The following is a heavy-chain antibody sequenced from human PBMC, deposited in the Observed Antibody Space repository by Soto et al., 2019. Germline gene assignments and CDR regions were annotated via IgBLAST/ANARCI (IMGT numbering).Heavy chain of an antibody. CDR1: GDSISGYY. Sequence: LSLTCTVSGDSISGYYWSWIRQPPGKGLEWIGFIYYSGSANYNSSLKSRVTISVDRSKSQFSLKVSSVTAADTAVYYCARAGNSYATGWFDPWGQGTLVTVSS. CDR2: IYYSGSA. J-gene: IGHJ5*02. CDR3: ARAGNSYATGWFDP. D-gene: IGHD5-18*01. V-gene: IGHV4-59*01.